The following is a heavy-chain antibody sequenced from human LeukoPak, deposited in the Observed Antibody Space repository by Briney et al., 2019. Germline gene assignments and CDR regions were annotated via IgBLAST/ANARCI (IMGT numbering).Heavy chain of an antibody. V-gene: IGHV4-59*01. Sequence: PSETLSLTCTVSGGSISSYYWSWIRQPPGKGLEWIGYIYYSGSTNYNPSLKSRVTISVDTSKNQFSLKLSSVTAADTAVYYCARGSEATITCYFDYWGQGTLVTVSS. D-gene: IGHD5-12*01. CDR3: ARGSEATITCYFDY. CDR2: IYYSGST. J-gene: IGHJ4*02. CDR1: GGSISSYY.